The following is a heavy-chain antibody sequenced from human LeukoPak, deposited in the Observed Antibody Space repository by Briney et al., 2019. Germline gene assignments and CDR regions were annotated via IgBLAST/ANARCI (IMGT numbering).Heavy chain of an antibody. V-gene: IGHV3-53*01. CDR1: GFAVSMKY. Sequence: GGSLRLSCAASGFAVSMKYMGWVRQTPGKGLEWVSVIDSARSTYYADSVKGRFTISRDNSKNTLYLQMNSLRAEDTAVYYCAELGITMIGGVWGKGTTVTISS. CDR3: AELGITMIGGV. CDR2: IDSARST. D-gene: IGHD3-10*02. J-gene: IGHJ6*04.